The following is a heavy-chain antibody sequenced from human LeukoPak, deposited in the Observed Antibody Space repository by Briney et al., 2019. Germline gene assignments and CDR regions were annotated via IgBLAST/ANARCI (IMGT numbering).Heavy chain of an antibody. CDR2: ISSSGSTI. CDR3: ARDRAMYNGSHNSFDY. Sequence: GGSLRLSCAASGFTFSSYEMNWVRQAPGKGLEWVSYISSSGSTIYYADSVKGRFTISRDNAKNSLYLQMNSLRAEDTAVYYCARDRAMYNGSHNSFDYWGQGTLVTVSS. J-gene: IGHJ4*02. V-gene: IGHV3-48*03. D-gene: IGHD1-26*01. CDR1: GFTFSSYE.